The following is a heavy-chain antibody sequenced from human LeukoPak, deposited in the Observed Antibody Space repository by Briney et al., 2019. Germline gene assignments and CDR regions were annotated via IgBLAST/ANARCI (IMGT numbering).Heavy chain of an antibody. Sequence: SVKVSCKASGGTFSSYAISWVRQAPGQGLEWMGGIIPIFGTANYAQKFQGRVTMTRSTSISTAYMELSSLRSEDTAVYYCAREYPYSSSWSNWFDPWGQGTLVTVSS. J-gene: IGHJ5*02. CDR2: IIPIFGTA. V-gene: IGHV1-69*05. CDR1: GGTFSSYA. D-gene: IGHD6-13*01. CDR3: AREYPYSSSWSNWFDP.